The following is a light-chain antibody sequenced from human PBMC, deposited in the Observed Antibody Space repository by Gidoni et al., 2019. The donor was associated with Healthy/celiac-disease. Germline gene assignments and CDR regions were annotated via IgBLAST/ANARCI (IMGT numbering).Light chain of an antibody. CDR1: QSVSIY. J-gene: IGKJ1*01. CDR3: QRRSNWPPRT. V-gene: IGKV3-11*01. CDR2: DAS. Sequence: EIVLTQSPATLPWSPGERATLSCRASQSVSIYLAWYQQRPGQAPRLLIYDASNRATGIPARFSGSGSGTDFTLTISSLEPEDFAVYYCQRRSNWPPRTFXQXTKVEIK.